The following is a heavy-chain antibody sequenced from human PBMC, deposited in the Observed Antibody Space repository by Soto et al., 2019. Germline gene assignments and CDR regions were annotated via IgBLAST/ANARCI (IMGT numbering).Heavy chain of an antibody. V-gene: IGHV1-69*13. CDR3: ARGFGELFYTHPNWFDP. J-gene: IGHJ5*02. Sequence: SVKVSCKASGGTFSSYAISWVRQAPGQGLEWMGGINPIFGTANYAQKFQGRVTITADESTSTAYMGLSSLRSEATAVYYFARGFGELFYTHPNWFDPWGQGTLVTVSS. CDR2: INPIFGTA. D-gene: IGHD3-10*01. CDR1: GGTFSSYA.